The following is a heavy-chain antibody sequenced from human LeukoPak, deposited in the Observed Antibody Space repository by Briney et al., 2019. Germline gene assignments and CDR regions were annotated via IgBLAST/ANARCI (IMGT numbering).Heavy chain of an antibody. CDR1: GGSISSGTYY. CDR3: ARFDYGFNQIFDY. CDR2: IHYRGST. Sequence: SETLSLTCTVSGGSISSGTYYWSWIRQPPGKGLEWIGYIHYRGSTNYNPSLKSRVTISVDTSKNQFSLRLSSVTAADTAVFFGARFDYGFNQIFDYWGQEPWSPSPQ. D-gene: IGHD4-17*01. J-gene: IGHJ4*01. V-gene: IGHV4-61*01.